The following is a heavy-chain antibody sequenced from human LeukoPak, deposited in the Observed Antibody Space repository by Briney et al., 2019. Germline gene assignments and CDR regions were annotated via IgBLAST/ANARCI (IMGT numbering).Heavy chain of an antibody. CDR3: ARGGDCYPD. CDR1: GGSVSNGSYY. J-gene: IGHJ4*02. Sequence: SETLSLTCTVSGGSVSNGSYYWSWIRQPPEKGLEWIGYIYYSGSTNYNPSLKSRVTISVDTSKNQFSLKLSSVTAADTAVYYCARGGDCYPDWGQGTLVTVSS. CDR2: IYYSGST. V-gene: IGHV4-61*01. D-gene: IGHD2-21*02.